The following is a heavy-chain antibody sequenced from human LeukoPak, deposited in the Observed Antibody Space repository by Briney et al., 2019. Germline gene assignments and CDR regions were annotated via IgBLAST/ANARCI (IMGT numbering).Heavy chain of an antibody. J-gene: IGHJ4*02. V-gene: IGHV3-23*01. CDR1: GFPFSAYA. D-gene: IGHD3/OR15-3a*01. CDR3: AKDLSSGTGRGFDY. CDR2: IRGSGETT. Sequence: GGSLRLSCVASGFPFSAYAMSWVRQAPGKGLEWVSGIRGSGETTYYAESVKGRFIIQRDNSKNTLHLQMNSLRAEDTALYYCAKDLSSGTGRGFDYWGQGTLVTVSS.